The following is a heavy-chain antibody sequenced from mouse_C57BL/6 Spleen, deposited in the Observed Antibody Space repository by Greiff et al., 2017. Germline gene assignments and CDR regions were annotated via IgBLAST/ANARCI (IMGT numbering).Heavy chain of an antibody. CDR3: ARWGVKDC. J-gene: IGHJ2*01. D-gene: IGHD2-2*01. V-gene: IGHV1-69*01. CDR2: IDPSDSYT. Sequence: VQLQQPGAELVMPGASVKLSCKASGYTFTSYWMHWVKQRPGQGLEWIGVIDPSDSYTNYNQKFKGKSTLTVDKSSSTAYMQLSSLTSEDSAVYYCARWGVKDCWGQGTTLTVSS. CDR1: GYTFTSYW.